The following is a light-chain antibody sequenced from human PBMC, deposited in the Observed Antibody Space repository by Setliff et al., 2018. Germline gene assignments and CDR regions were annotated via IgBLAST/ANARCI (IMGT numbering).Light chain of an antibody. J-gene: IGLJ1*01. V-gene: IGLV2-14*01. CDR3: CSYTGTSTPYV. Sequence: QSVLTQPASVSGSPGQSIAVSRTGSGSDVGAYKFVSWYQQRPGKAPRLMIYDVSNRPSGVSDRFSGSKSGNTASLTISGLQAEDEADYYCCSYTGTSTPYVFGTGTKVTVL. CDR2: DVS. CDR1: GSDVGAYKF.